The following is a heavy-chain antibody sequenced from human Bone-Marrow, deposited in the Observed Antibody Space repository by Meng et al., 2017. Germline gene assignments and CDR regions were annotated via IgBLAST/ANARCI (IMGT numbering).Heavy chain of an antibody. J-gene: IGHJ4*02. CDR3: ARDLGGIFAY. CDR2: IDTDGSIT. Sequence: GESLKISCVASGFTFSSYWMHWARQDPGKGLVWVSRIDTDGSITSYADSVKGRFTISRDNAKNTLFLQMNSLRAGDTAVYFCARDLGGIFAYWGQGALVTVSS. V-gene: IGHV3-74*01. CDR1: GFTFSSYW. D-gene: IGHD6-13*01.